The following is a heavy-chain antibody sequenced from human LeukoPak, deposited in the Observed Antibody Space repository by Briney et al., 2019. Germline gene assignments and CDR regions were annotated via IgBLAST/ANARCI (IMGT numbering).Heavy chain of an antibody. D-gene: IGHD2-2*01. CDR1: GGSISSSSYY. Sequence: SETLSLTCTVSGGSISSSSYYWGWIRQPPGMGLEWIGSIYYSGSTYYNPSLKSRVTISVDTSKNQFSLKLSSVTAADTAVYYCAGPQGFQLLDFEYWGQGTLVTVSS. J-gene: IGHJ4*02. CDR3: AGPQGFQLLDFEY. CDR2: IYYSGST. V-gene: IGHV4-39*01.